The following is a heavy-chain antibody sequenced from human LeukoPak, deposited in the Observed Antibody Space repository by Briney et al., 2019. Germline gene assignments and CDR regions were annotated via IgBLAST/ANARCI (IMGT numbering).Heavy chain of an antibody. D-gene: IGHD4-17*01. V-gene: IGHV1-69*13. Sequence: SVKDSCKACGGTFSSYAISWVRQAPGQGLEWMGGIIPIFGTANFAQKFQGRVTITADESTSTAYMELSSLRSEDTAVYYCARMGNYGDHIDYWGQGTLVTVSS. CDR2: IIPIFGTA. CDR3: ARMGNYGDHIDY. CDR1: GGTFSSYA. J-gene: IGHJ4*02.